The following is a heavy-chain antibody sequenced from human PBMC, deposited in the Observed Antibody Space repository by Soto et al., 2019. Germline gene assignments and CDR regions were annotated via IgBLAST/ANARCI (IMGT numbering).Heavy chain of an antibody. V-gene: IGHV4-31*03. CDR1: GGSISSGGYY. D-gene: IGHD6-13*01. J-gene: IGHJ2*01. Sequence: QVQLQESGPGLVKPSQTLSLTCTVSGGSISSGGYYWSWIRQHPGKGLEWIGYIYYSGSTYYNPSLKRRVTISVDKSKNQFSLKLSSVTAADTAVYYCARRVAAAGPLDWYFDLWGRGTLVTVSS. CDR3: ARRVAAAGPLDWYFDL. CDR2: IYYSGST.